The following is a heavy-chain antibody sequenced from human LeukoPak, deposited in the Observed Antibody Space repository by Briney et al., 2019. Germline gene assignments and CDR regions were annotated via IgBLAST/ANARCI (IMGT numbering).Heavy chain of an antibody. J-gene: IGHJ6*04. D-gene: IGHD3-10*01. Sequence: GRSLRLSCAASGFTFSSYAMHWVRQAPGKGLEWVAVISYDGSNKYYADSVKGRFTISRDNSKNTLYLQMNSLRAEDTAVYYCARAPKIYYGSGRRGMDVWGKGTTVTVPS. CDR2: ISYDGSNK. CDR1: GFTFSSYA. CDR3: ARAPKIYYGSGRRGMDV. V-gene: IGHV3-30*04.